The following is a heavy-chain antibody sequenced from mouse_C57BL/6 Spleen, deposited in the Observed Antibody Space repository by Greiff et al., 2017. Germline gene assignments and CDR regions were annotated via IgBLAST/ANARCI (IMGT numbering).Heavy chain of an antibody. CDR2: ISGGGGNT. Sequence: DVMLVESGGGLVKPGGSLKLSCAASGFTFSSYTMSWVRQTPEKRLEWVATISGGGGNTYYPDSVKGRFTISRDNAKNTLYLQMSSLRSEDTALYYCARLHSRGFFDYWGQGTTLTVSS. CDR3: ARLHSRGFFDY. V-gene: IGHV5-9*01. J-gene: IGHJ2*01. CDR1: GFTFSSYT.